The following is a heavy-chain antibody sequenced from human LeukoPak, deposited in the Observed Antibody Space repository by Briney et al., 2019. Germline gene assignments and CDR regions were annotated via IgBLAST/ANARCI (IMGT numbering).Heavy chain of an antibody. CDR1: GFTFSSYA. CDR3: AKDSSSCYYRTPGTYFDY. D-gene: IGHD3-22*01. CDR2: ISGSGCST. J-gene: IGHJ4*02. Sequence: GGSLRLSCAASGFTFSSYAMSWVRQAPGKGLEWVSAISGSGCSTYYADSVPGRFTISRDNSKNTTYLQMNSLRAEDTAVYYCAKDSSSCYYRTPGTYFDYWGQGTLVTVSS. V-gene: IGHV3-23*01.